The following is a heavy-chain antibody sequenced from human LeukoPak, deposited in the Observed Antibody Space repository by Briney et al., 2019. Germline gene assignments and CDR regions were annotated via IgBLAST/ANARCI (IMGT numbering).Heavy chain of an antibody. CDR2: IYSGGST. CDR1: EFNVSRNY. Sequence: GGSLRLSCAASEFNVSRNYMSWVRQAPGKGPEWVSVIYSGGSTYYADSVKGRFTISRDNSKNSLYLQMNSLRAEDTAVYYCARAKRNGFDIWGQGTMVTVSS. CDR3: ARAKRNGFDI. J-gene: IGHJ3*02. V-gene: IGHV3-66*01.